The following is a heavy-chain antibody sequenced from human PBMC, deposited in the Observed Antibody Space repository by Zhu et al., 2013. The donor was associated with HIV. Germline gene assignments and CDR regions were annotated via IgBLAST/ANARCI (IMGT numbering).Heavy chain of an antibody. CDR2: INPSGGST. V-gene: IGHV1-46*01. D-gene: IGHD5-12*01. J-gene: IGHJ4*02. CDR1: GYTFTSYY. CDR3: AKDNSGSLDY. Sequence: QVRLVQSGAEVKKPGASVKVSCKASGYTFTSYYMHWVRQAPGQGLEWMGIINPSGGSTSYAQKFQGRLTMTRDTSTNTVYMELSSLRSDDTGIYYCAKDNSGSLDYWGPGTLVTVSS.